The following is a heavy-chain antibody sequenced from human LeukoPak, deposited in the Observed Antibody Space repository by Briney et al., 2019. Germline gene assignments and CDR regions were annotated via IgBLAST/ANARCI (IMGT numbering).Heavy chain of an antibody. D-gene: IGHD6-6*01. Sequence: PGGSLRLSCAASGFTFSSYSMNWVRQAPGKGLEWVSSISSSSSYIYYAVSVKGRFTISRDNAKNSLYLQMNSLRAEDTAVYYCARNPGSSHPFDAFDIWGQGTMVTVSS. J-gene: IGHJ3*02. CDR1: GFTFSSYS. V-gene: IGHV3-21*01. CDR3: ARNPGSSHPFDAFDI. CDR2: ISSSSSYI.